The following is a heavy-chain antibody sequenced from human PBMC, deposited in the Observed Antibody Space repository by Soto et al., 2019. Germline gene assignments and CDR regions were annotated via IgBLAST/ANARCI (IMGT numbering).Heavy chain of an antibody. CDR2: IKQDGSEK. CDR3: ARELRFLEWPLADAFDI. CDR1: GFTFSSYW. D-gene: IGHD3-3*01. J-gene: IGHJ3*02. Sequence: GGSLRLSCAASGFTFSSYWMSWVRQAPGKGLEWVANIKQDGSEKYYVDSVKGRFTISRDNAKNSLYLQMNSLRAEDTAVYYCARELRFLEWPLADAFDIWGQGTMVSVSS. V-gene: IGHV3-7*03.